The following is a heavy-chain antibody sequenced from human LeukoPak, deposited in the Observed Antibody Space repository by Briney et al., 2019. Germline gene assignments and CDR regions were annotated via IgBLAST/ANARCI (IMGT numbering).Heavy chain of an antibody. CDR1: GGSFSGYY. D-gene: IGHD2-21*02. CDR2: INHSGST. CDR3: ARYCGGDCSAPSYNWFDP. V-gene: IGHV4-34*01. J-gene: IGHJ5*02. Sequence: SETLSLTCAVYGGSFSGYYWSWIRQPPGKGLEWIGEINHSGSTNYNPSLKSRVTISVDTSKNQFSLKLSSVTAADTAVYYCARYCGGDCSAPSYNWFDPWGQGTLVTVSS.